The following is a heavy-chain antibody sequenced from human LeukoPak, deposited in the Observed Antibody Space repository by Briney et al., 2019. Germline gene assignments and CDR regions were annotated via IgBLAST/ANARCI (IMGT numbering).Heavy chain of an antibody. CDR3: ASEEAVGSDNWFDP. D-gene: IGHD6-19*01. J-gene: IGHJ5*02. V-gene: IGHV1-69*13. Sequence: GASVKVSCKASGYTFTSYGISWVRQAPGQGLEWMGGIIPIFGTANYAQKFQGRVTITADESTSTAYMELSSLRSEDTAVYYCASEEAVGSDNWFDPWGQGTLVTVSS. CDR2: IIPIFGTA. CDR1: GYTFTSYG.